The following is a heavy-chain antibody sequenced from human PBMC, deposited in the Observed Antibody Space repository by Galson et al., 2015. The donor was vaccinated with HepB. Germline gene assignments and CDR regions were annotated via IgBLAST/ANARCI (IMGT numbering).Heavy chain of an antibody. V-gene: IGHV3-64D*08. Sequence: SLRLSCSASGFTFSDYAMHWIRQAPGKGLEYVSAIGSAGRHTFDADSVKGRFTISRDNSKNTLFLQMTSLRPEDTAMYYCAKSPLQWELLPHAFESWGPGTLVTVSS. CDR1: GFTFSDYA. D-gene: IGHD1-26*01. CDR2: IGSAGRHT. J-gene: IGHJ4*02. CDR3: AKSPLQWELLPHAFES.